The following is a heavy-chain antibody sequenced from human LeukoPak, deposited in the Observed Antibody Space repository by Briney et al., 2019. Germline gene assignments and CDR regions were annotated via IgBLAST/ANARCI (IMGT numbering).Heavy chain of an antibody. V-gene: IGHV3-7*01. J-gene: IGHJ3*02. CDR3: ARVLRHYDILTGYSTWGAFDI. Sequence: GGSLRLSCAASGFTFSTYWMSWLRQAPGKGLEWVANIKQDGSEKYYVDSVKGRFTISRDNAKNSLYLQMNSLRAEDTAVYYCARVLRHYDILTGYSTWGAFDIWGQGTMVTVSS. CDR1: GFTFSTYW. D-gene: IGHD3-9*01. CDR2: IKQDGSEK.